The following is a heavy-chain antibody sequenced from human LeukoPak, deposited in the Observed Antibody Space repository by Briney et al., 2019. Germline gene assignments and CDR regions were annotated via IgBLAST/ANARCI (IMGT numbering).Heavy chain of an antibody. CDR3: ARGTYGYYMDV. CDR1: NYSISNSLY. D-gene: IGHD4-17*01. CDR2: IYRSGST. Sequence: SETLSLTCSGSNYSISNSLYWGWLRQPPGKGLEWIGSIYRSGSTFYNPSLKSRVTISLDTSKNQFSLKLSSVTAADTGVYFCARGTYGYYMDVWGKGTTVTVSS. V-gene: IGHV4-38-2*02. J-gene: IGHJ6*03.